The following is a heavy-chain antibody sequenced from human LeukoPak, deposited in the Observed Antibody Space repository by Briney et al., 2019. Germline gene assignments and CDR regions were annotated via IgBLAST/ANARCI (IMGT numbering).Heavy chain of an antibody. J-gene: IGHJ6*03. D-gene: IGHD6-13*01. V-gene: IGHV4-4*07. CDR1: GGSISSYY. CDR3: ARDVGIAAAGDGDYYYYMDV. CDR2: IYTSGST. Sequence: SETLSLTCTVSGGSISSYYWSWIRQPAGKGLEWIGRIYTSGSTNYNPSLKSRVTMSVDTSKNQFSLKLSSVTAADTAVYYCARDVGIAAAGDGDYYYYMDVWGKGTTVTISS.